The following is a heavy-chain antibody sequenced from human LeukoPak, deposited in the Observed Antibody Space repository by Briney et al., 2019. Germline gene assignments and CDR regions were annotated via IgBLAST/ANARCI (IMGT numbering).Heavy chain of an antibody. CDR1: GGSFSGYY. CDR2: INHSGST. J-gene: IGHJ3*02. D-gene: IGHD3-9*01. CDR3: ARGPRVLVIIRPHAFDI. V-gene: IGHV4-34*01. Sequence: SETLSLTCAVYGGSFSGYYWSWIRQPPGKGLEWIGVINHSGSTNYNPSLKSRVTISVDTSKNQFSLKLSSVTAADTAVYYCARGPRVLVIIRPHAFDIWGQGTVVTVSS.